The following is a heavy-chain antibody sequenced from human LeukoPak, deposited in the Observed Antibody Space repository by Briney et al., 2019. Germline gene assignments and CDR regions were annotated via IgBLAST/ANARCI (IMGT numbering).Heavy chain of an antibody. V-gene: IGHV3-49*04. J-gene: IGHJ5*02. D-gene: IGHD3-10*01. Sequence: GGSLRLSCTAPGFTFGDYAMNWVRQAPGKGLEWVGFIRSKGGTTEYAASVKGRFTISRDDSKSIAYLQMNSLKTEDTAMYYCTRGLAGSWGQGTLVTVSS. CDR3: TRGLAGS. CDR1: GFTFGDYA. CDR2: IRSKGGTT.